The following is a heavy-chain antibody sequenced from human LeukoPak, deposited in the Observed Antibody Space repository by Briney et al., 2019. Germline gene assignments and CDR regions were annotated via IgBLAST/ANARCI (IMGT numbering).Heavy chain of an antibody. D-gene: IGHD4-17*01. J-gene: IGHJ5*02. V-gene: IGHV7-4-1*02. CDR2: INTNTGNP. CDR3: ARRLRSRRDWFDP. Sequence: ASVKVSCKASGGTFSSYAISWVRQAPGQGLEWMGWINTNTGNPTYAQGFTGRFVFSLDTSVSTAYLQISSLKAEDTAVYYCARRLRSRRDWFDPWGQGTLVTVSS. CDR1: GGTFSSYA.